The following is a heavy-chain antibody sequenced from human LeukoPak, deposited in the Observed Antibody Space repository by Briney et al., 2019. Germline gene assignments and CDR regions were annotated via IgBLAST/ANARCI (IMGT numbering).Heavy chain of an antibody. D-gene: IGHD2-2*01. CDR3: AHGLGYCSSTSPPVCDY. V-gene: IGHV1-18*01. CDR1: GCTFTNLD. CDR2: ISAYNGNT. Sequence: ASVKVSCKASGCTFTNLDINWVRQAPGQGLEWMGWISAYNGNTNYAQKLQGRVTMTTDESTSTAYMELSSLRSEDTAVYYCAHGLGYCSSTSPPVCDYWGQGTLVTVSS. J-gene: IGHJ4*02.